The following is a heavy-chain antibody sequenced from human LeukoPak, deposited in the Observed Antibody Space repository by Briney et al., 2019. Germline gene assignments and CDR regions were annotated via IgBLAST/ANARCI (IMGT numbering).Heavy chain of an antibody. D-gene: IGHD3-3*01. CDR2: IHTNTGTP. V-gene: IGHV7-4-1*02. J-gene: IGHJ2*01. Sequence: GASVKVSCKASGYTFTNYILIWVRQAPGQGLEWMGWIHTNTGTPTYAQGFTGRFVFSLDTSVSTAYLQISSLKPEDTAVYYCARDQLRFLEWFRYFDLWGRGTLVTVSS. CDR3: ARDQLRFLEWFRYFDL. CDR1: GYTFTNYI.